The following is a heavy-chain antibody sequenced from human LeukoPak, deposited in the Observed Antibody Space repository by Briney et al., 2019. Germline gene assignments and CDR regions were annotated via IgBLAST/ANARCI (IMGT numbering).Heavy chain of an antibody. Sequence: SETLSLTCTVSGGSISSYYWSWIRQPPGKGLEWTGYIYYSGSTNHNPSLKSRVNISVDTSKNQFSLKLSSVTAADTAVYYCARESNGAFDIWGHGTMVTVSS. J-gene: IGHJ3*02. D-gene: IGHD2-8*01. CDR2: IYYSGST. CDR3: ARESNGAFDI. CDR1: GGSISSYY. V-gene: IGHV4-59*01.